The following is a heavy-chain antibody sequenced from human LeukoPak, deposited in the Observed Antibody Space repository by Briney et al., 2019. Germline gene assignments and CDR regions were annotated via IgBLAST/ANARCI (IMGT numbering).Heavy chain of an antibody. Sequence: SVKVSCKASGYTFTSYYMHWVRQPPGQGLEWMGIINPSGGSPSYAQKFQGRVTLTRDTSTSTIYMSPSRLRSEDTAVYYCARYKGYYDSSCRLDYWGQGTLVTVSS. CDR1: GYTFTSYY. CDR3: ARYKGYYDSSCRLDY. J-gene: IGHJ4*02. D-gene: IGHD3-22*01. V-gene: IGHV1-46*01. CDR2: INPSGGSP.